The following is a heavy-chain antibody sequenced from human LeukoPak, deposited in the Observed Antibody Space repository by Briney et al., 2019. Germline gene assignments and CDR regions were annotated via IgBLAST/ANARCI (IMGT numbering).Heavy chain of an antibody. D-gene: IGHD3-22*01. CDR3: TRGGMIVVVRGRTYDAFDI. V-gene: IGHV3-49*03. J-gene: IGHJ3*02. CDR1: GFTFGDYA. CDR2: IRSKAYGGTT. Sequence: GGSLRLSCTASGFTFGDYAMSWFRQAPGKGLEWVGFIRSKAYGGTTEYAASVKGRFTISRDDSKSIAYLQMNSLKTEDTAVYYCTRGGMIVVVRGRTYDAFDIWGQGTMVTVSS.